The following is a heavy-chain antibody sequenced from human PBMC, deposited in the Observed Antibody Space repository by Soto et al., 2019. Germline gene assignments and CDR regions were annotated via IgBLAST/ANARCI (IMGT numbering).Heavy chain of an antibody. J-gene: IGHJ6*03. CDR2: IYYSGST. CDR3: ARGGGYSYGYSDYYYYYYMDV. Sequence: SETLSLTCTVSGGSISSYYWSWIRQPPGKGLEWIGYIYYSGSTNYNPSLKSRVTISVDTSKNQFSLKLGSVTAADTAVYYCARGGGYSYGYSDYYYYYYMDVWGKGTTVTVSS. D-gene: IGHD5-18*01. V-gene: IGHV4-59*01. CDR1: GGSISSYY.